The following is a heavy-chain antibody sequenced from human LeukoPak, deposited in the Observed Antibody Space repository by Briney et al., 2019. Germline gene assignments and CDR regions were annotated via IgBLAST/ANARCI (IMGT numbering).Heavy chain of an antibody. D-gene: IGHD5-12*01. J-gene: IGHJ4*02. V-gene: IGHV3-7*04. CDR2: IKQDGSEK. CDR3: ARDGTYTDYDPDFDI. Sequence: GGSLRLSCAASGITFNNYAMSWVRQAPGKGLEWVANIKQDGSEKYYVDSVKGRFTISRDNAKNSLYLQMNSLRAEDTAVFYCARDGTYTDYDPDFDIWGQGTLVTVSS. CDR1: GITFNNYA.